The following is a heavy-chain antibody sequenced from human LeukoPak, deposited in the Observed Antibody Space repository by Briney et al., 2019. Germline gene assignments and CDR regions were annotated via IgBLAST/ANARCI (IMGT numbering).Heavy chain of an antibody. D-gene: IGHD3-10*01. CDR3: ARVVGRFGELFFDY. V-gene: IGHV3-21*03. CDR2: ITTTGKYI. J-gene: IGHJ4*02. CDR1: GLTFSTYS. Sequence: GGXXRLSCGASGLTFSTYSMNWVXQAPGKGLEXLSSITTTGKYIYYADSVKGRFTISRDNAKNSLYLQMNSLRAEDTAVYYCARVVGRFGELFFDYWGQGTLVTVSS.